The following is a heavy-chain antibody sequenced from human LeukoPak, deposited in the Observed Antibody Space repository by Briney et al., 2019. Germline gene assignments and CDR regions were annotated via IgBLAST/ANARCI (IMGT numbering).Heavy chain of an antibody. CDR1: GFTFSNYW. J-gene: IGHJ4*02. D-gene: IGHD6-19*01. CDR2: INSDGSST. CDR3: ARDYSSGLDY. Sequence: GGSLRLSCATSGFTFSNYWMSWVRQAPGKGLVWVSRINSDGSSTRYADSVKGRFTISRDNAKNTLYLQMTSLRAEDTAVYYCARDYSSGLDYWGQGTLVTVSS. V-gene: IGHV3-74*01.